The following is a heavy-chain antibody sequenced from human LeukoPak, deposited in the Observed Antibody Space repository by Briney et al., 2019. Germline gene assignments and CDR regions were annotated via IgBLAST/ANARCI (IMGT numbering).Heavy chain of an antibody. Sequence: PSETLSLTCTVSGGSISSYYWSWIRQPPGKGLEWIGYIYHSGSTYYNPSLKSRVTISVDRSKNQFSLKLSSVTAADTAVYYCARADYSGNFDYWGLGTLVTVSS. CDR2: IYHSGST. CDR1: GGSISSYY. V-gene: IGHV4-59*12. CDR3: ARADYSGNFDY. J-gene: IGHJ4*02. D-gene: IGHD4-23*01.